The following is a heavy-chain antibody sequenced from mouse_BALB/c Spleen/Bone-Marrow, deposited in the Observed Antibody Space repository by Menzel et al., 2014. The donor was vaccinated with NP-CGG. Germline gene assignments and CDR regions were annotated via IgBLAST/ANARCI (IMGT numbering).Heavy chain of an antibody. V-gene: IGHV2-6-2*01. CDR1: GFSLTSYG. Sequence: VMLVESGPDLVAPSQSLSLTRTVSGFSLTSYGLHWVRQPPGKGLEWLGVIWSDGSTTYNSALKSRLSISKDNSKRQVLLKMNSLQTDDTAMYYCARSGTDYAMDYWGQGTSVTVSS. CDR2: IWSDGST. CDR3: ARSGTDYAMDY. J-gene: IGHJ4*01. D-gene: IGHD4-1*01.